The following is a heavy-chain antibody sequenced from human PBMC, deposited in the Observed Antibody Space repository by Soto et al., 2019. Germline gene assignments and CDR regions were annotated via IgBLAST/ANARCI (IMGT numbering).Heavy chain of an antibody. CDR1: GFSLTTSGVG. CDR2: ISWYDDK. CDR3: AHRVLRTVFGLVTTTAIYFDF. D-gene: IGHD3-3*01. Sequence: QITLNESGPTQVKPRQTLTLTCTFSGFSLTTSGVGVGWIRQSPGKAPEWLALISWYDDKRYSPSLKSRLTITKATSKNPVVLTMADLDPADTATYYCAHRVLRTVFGLVTTTAIYFDFWGQGTPVAVSS. V-gene: IGHV2-5*01. J-gene: IGHJ4*02.